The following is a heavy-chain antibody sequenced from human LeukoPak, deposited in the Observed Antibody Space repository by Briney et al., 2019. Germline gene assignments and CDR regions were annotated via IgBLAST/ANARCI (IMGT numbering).Heavy chain of an antibody. D-gene: IGHD2-21*01. CDR2: IKSKTDGGTT. CDR1: GFTFSNAW. CDR3: TTGPDCGGDCYEYFQH. J-gene: IGHJ1*01. V-gene: IGHV3-15*01. Sequence: GGSLRLSCAASGFTFSNAWMCWVRQAPGKGLEWVGRIKSKTDGGTTDYAAPVKGRFTISRDDSKNTLYLQMNSLKTEDTAVYYCTTGPDCGGDCYEYFQHWGQGTLVTVSS.